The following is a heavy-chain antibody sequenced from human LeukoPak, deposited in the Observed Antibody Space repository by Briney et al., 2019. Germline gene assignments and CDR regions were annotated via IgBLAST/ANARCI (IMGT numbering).Heavy chain of an antibody. CDR1: GVTFSSYW. CDR3: ARDTYDISGYYYGPFDY. J-gene: IGHJ4*02. V-gene: IGHV3-74*01. CDR2: INADGSST. Sequence: GGSLRLSWPASGVTFSSYWLHWVRQAPGGWLVWIPRINADGSSTSYADSVKGRFTISRDNAKNTLYLKMNSLRAEDTAVYYCARDTYDISGYYYGPFDYWGQGTLVTVSS. D-gene: IGHD3-22*01.